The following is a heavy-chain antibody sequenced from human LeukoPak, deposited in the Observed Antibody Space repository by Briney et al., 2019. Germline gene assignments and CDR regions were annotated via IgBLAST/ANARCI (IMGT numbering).Heavy chain of an antibody. CDR3: ARSYGWLPGGM. Sequence: GGSLRLSCAASGFSFSDYYMSWIRQAPGKGLEWVSYISGSSSSYTDYADSVKGRFTISRDNAKNSLHLQMNSLRAEDTAVYYCARSYGWLPGGMWGQGTLVTVSS. D-gene: IGHD5-12*01. V-gene: IGHV3-11*03. CDR1: GFSFSDYY. CDR2: ISGSSSSYT. J-gene: IGHJ4*02.